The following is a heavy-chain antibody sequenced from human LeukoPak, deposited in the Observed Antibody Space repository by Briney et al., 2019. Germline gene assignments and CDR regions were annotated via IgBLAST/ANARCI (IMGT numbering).Heavy chain of an antibody. V-gene: IGHV4-34*01. CDR2: INHSGST. CDR3: ARLEGAGYCSSTSCYPTPNWFDP. Sequence: SETLSLTCAVYGGSFSGYYWSWIRQPPGKGLEWIGEINHSGSTNYNPSLKSRVTISVDTSKNQFSLKLSSVTAADTAVYYCARLEGAGYCSSTSCYPTPNWFDPWGQGTLVTVSS. CDR1: GGSFSGYY. J-gene: IGHJ5*02. D-gene: IGHD2-2*01.